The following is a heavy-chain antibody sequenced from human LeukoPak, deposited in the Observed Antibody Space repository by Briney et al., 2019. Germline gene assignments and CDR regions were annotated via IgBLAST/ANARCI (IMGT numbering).Heavy chain of an antibody. D-gene: IGHD2-15*01. CDR1: GFTFSTYG. CDR2: IRYDGSNK. Sequence: GGSLRLSCAASGFTFSTYGMHWVRQAPGKGLEWVAFIRYDGSNKYYANSVKGRFTISRDTSKNTLYLQMNSLRAEDTAVYYCAKVGDCSGGSCYPNYYYYYMDVWGKGTTVTVSS. V-gene: IGHV3-30*02. CDR3: AKVGDCSGGSCYPNYYYYYMDV. J-gene: IGHJ6*03.